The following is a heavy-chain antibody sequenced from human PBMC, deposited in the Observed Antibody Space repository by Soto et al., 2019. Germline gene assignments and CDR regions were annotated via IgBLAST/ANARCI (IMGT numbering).Heavy chain of an antibody. CDR2: IIPIFGTA. Sequence: GASVKVSCKASGGTFSSYAISWVRQAPGQGLEWMGGIIPIFGTANYAQKFQGRVTITADESTSTAYMELSSLRSEDTAVYYCARDRDASGTVVITHSFDYWGQGTLVTVSS. D-gene: IGHD2-15*01. J-gene: IGHJ4*02. V-gene: IGHV1-69*13. CDR3: ARDRDASGTVVITHSFDY. CDR1: GGTFSSYA.